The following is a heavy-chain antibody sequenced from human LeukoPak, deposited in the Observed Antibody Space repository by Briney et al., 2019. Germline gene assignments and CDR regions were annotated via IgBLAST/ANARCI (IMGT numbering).Heavy chain of an antibody. CDR1: GFTFSSYW. CDR2: INSDGCST. D-gene: IGHD5-24*01. Sequence: GGSLRLSCAASGFTFSSYWMHWVRQAPGKGLVWVSRINSDGCSTSYADSVKGRFTISRDNAKNTLYLQMNSLRAEDTAVYYCARVKDGYIFDYWGQGTLVTVSS. CDR3: ARVKDGYIFDY. J-gene: IGHJ4*02. V-gene: IGHV3-74*01.